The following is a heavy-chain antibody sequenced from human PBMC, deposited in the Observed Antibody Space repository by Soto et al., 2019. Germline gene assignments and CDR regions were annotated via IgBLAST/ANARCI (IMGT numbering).Heavy chain of an antibody. CDR3: AKSIAAPGSLEY. V-gene: IGHV3-30*18. CDR1: GFTFSIYG. J-gene: IGHJ4*02. D-gene: IGHD6-13*01. CDR2: ISYDVSNK. Sequence: QVQLVESGGGVVQPGRSLRLSCTASGFTFSIYGMHWVRQAPGKGLEWVAVISYDVSNKYYADSVKGRFTISRDNSKNTLYLHMNSLRAEDTAVYYCAKSIAAPGSLEYWGQGTLVTVSS.